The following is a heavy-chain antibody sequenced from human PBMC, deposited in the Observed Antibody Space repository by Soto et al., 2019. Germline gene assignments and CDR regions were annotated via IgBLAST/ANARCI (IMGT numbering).Heavy chain of an antibody. CDR3: AKDGGAAGTFDS. D-gene: IGHD6-13*01. J-gene: IGHJ4*02. CDR2: ISSDGSNK. V-gene: IGHV3-30*18. Sequence: QVQLVESGGGVVQPGRSLRLSCAASGFTFSSYAMQWVRQAPGKGLEWVAVISSDGSNKYNADSVKGRFTTSRDNSKNTLYLQMNNLRAEDTAVYYCAKDGGAAGTFDSWGQGTLVTVSS. CDR1: GFTFSSYA.